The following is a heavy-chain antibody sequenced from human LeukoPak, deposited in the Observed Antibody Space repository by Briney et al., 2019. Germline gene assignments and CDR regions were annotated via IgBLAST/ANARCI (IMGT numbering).Heavy chain of an antibody. V-gene: IGHV1-3*01. J-gene: IGHJ4*02. D-gene: IGHD3/OR15-3a*01. CDR1: GYTFTSYA. CDR3: AREPPIGDWLPKDY. CDR2: INAGNGNT. Sequence: ASVKVSCKASGYTFTSYAMHWVRQAPGQRLEWMGWINAGNGNTKYSQKFQGRVTMTRDTSTSTVYMELSSLRSEDTAVYYCAREPPIGDWLPKDYWGQGTLVTVSS.